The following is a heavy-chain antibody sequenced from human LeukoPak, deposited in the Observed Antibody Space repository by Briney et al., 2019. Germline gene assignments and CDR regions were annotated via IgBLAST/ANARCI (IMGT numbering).Heavy chain of an antibody. CDR1: GGSFSGYY. J-gene: IGHJ4*02. V-gene: IGHV4-34*01. CDR2: INHSGST. D-gene: IGHD6-13*01. Sequence: SETLSLTCAVYGGSFSGYYWSWIRQPPGKGLEWIGEINHSGSTNYNPSLKSRVTISVDTSKNQFSLELSSVTAADTAVYYCAREAPLAAAGTYSWGQGTLVTVSS. CDR3: AREAPLAAAGTYS.